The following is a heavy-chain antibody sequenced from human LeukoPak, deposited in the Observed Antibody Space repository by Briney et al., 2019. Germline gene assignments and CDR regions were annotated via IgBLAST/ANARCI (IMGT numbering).Heavy chain of an antibody. CDR3: ARGDYDFWSGNWRFDT. Sequence: SETLSLTCLVSGEPISSYYWSWIRQAPGRGPEYIGNVYYSGNTNYNPSLKSRVAISVDASKNQFSLKVDSVTTADTAVYYCARGDYDFWSGNWRFDTWGQETLVTVSS. CDR1: GEPISSYY. V-gene: IGHV4-59*01. CDR2: VYYSGNT. D-gene: IGHD3-3*01. J-gene: IGHJ4*02.